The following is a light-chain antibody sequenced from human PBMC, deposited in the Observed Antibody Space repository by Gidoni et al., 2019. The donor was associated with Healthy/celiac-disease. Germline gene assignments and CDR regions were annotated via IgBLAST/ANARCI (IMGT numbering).Light chain of an antibody. Sequence: EIVLTQSPATLSLSPGERATLSCRTSQSVDSYLVWFQQKPGQAPRLLIYDASNRATGIPARFSGSGSGTDFTLTISSLEPEDFAVYYCQQRSTWPLTFGGWTKVEI. CDR2: DAS. CDR3: QQRSTWPLT. J-gene: IGKJ4*01. CDR1: QSVDSY. V-gene: IGKV3-11*01.